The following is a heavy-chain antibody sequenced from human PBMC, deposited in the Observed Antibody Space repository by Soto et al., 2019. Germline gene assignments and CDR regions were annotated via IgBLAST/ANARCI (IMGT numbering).Heavy chain of an antibody. CDR1: GGSISSSSYY. J-gene: IGHJ4*02. Sequence: SETLSLTCTVSGGSISSSSYYWGWIRQPPGKGLEWIGSIYYSGSTYYNPSLKSRVTISVDTSKNQFSLKLSSVTAADTAVYYCARASRRRVNYYDSSGYPDYWGQGTLVTVSS. D-gene: IGHD3-22*01. CDR2: IYYSGST. CDR3: ARASRRRVNYYDSSGYPDY. V-gene: IGHV4-39*01.